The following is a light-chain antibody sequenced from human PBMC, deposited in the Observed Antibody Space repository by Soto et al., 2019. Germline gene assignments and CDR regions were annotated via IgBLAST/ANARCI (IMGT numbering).Light chain of an antibody. J-gene: IGLJ1*01. Sequence: HSVLNQPASGFGSPGQSLTISCPGTSSEIDNYNYVSWYQQRPGKAPKLMIYDVSNRPSGVSNRFSGSKSGNTASLTISGLQAEDEADYYCSSYTSSSTLYVFGTGTKVTVL. CDR3: SSYTSSSTLYV. CDR1: SSEIDNYNY. V-gene: IGLV2-14*01. CDR2: DVS.